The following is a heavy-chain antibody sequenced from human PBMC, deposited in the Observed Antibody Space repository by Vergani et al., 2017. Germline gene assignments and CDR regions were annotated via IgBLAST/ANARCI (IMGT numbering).Heavy chain of an antibody. CDR3: AGHSTVEWLVKLGWFDP. J-gene: IGHJ5*02. CDR1: GASIRSSNHY. V-gene: IGHV4-39*01. CDR2: IYYSGST. D-gene: IGHD6-19*01. Sequence: QLQLQESGPGLVKPSATLSLTCSVSGASIRSSNHYWGWLRPPPGKGLEWISSIYYSGSTYYNPSLKSLATISVDTSKNQFSLRLSSVTAADTAVYFCAGHSTVEWLVKLGWFDPWGQGILVTVSS.